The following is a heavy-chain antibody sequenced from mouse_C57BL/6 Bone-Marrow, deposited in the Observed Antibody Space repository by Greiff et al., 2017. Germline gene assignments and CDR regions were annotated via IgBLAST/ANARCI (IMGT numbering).Heavy chain of an antibody. V-gene: IGHV1-66*01. J-gene: IGHJ2*01. CDR1: GYSFTSYY. D-gene: IGHD4-1*01. Sequence: QVQLKQSGPELVKPGASVKISCKASGYSFTSYYIHWVKQRPGQGLEWIGWIYPGSGNTKYNEKFKGKATLTADTSSSTAYMQLSSLTSEDSAVYYCARRTGTHYFDYWGQGTTLTVSS. CDR2: IYPGSGNT. CDR3: ARRTGTHYFDY.